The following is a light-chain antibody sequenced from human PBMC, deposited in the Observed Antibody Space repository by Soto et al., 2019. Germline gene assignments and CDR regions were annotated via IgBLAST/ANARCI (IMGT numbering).Light chain of an antibody. CDR2: AAS. V-gene: IGKV1-8*01. J-gene: IGKJ1*01. CDR1: QGISSY. CDR3: QQYYSYPRT. Sequence: AIRMTQSPSSPSASTGDRGTITCRASQGISSYLAWYQQKPGKAPKLLIYAASTLQSGVPSRFSGSGSGTDFTLTISCLQSEDFATYYCQQYYSYPRTFGQGTKVDIK.